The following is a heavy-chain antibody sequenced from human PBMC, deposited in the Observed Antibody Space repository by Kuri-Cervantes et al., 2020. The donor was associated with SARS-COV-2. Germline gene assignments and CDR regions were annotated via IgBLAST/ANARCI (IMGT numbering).Heavy chain of an antibody. CDR2: IYYSGIT. CDR3: ARLLYYDFWSGYSNLDY. V-gene: IGHV4-59*08. D-gene: IGHD3-3*01. J-gene: IGHJ4*01. CDR1: GGSISSYY. Sequence: SETLSLTCNVSGGSISSYYWSWIRQPPGKGLEWIGYIYYSGITYYNPSLKSRVTITVDTSKNQFSLKLSSVTAADTAVYYCARLLYYDFWSGYSNLDYWGHGTLVTVSS.